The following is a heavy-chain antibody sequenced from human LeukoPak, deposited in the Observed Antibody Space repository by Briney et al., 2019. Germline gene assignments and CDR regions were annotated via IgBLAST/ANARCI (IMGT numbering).Heavy chain of an antibody. Sequence: KASETLSLTCTVSGGSMTSNNYYWGWIHQPPGKGLEWIGNIHYSGSTYYSPSLKNRVTISVDTSKNQFSLELTSVTAADTAVYYCARHYGPWGQGTLVTVSS. D-gene: IGHD4-17*01. CDR1: GGSMTSNNYY. CDR2: IHYSGST. J-gene: IGHJ5*02. V-gene: IGHV4-39*01. CDR3: ARHYGP.